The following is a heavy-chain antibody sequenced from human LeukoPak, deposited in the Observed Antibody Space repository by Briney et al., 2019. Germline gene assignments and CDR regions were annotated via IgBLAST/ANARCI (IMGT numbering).Heavy chain of an antibody. Sequence: GGSLRLSCAASGFTFSSYAMSWVRQAPGKGLEWVSTISGSGSSTYYVDSVKGRFTISRDNSKNTLYLQMNSLRAEDTAVYYCAKMYSSSWYYFDYWGQGTLVTVSS. D-gene: IGHD6-13*01. CDR1: GFTFSSYA. CDR3: AKMYSSSWYYFDY. CDR2: ISGSGSST. J-gene: IGHJ4*02. V-gene: IGHV3-23*01.